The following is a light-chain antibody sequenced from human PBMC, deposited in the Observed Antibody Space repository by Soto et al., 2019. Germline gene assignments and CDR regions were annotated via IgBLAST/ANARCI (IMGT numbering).Light chain of an antibody. V-gene: IGKV3-20*01. CDR2: GAS. CDR3: QQYGSSPQFT. Sequence: EIVLTQSPGTLSLSPRERATLSCRASQSVSSSYLAWYQQKPGQAPSLLIYGASSRATGIPDRFSGSGSGTDFTLTISRLEPDDFAVYYCQQYGSSPQFTFGPGTKVYIK. CDR1: QSVSSSY. J-gene: IGKJ3*01.